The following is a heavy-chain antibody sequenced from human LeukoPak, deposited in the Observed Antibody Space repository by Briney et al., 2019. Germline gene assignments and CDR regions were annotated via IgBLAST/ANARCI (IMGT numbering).Heavy chain of an antibody. V-gene: IGHV3-21*01. CDR3: ARGRDYYGSGSYYTYYYYYYMDV. CDR2: ISSSSSYI. CDR1: GFTFDDYG. J-gene: IGHJ6*03. D-gene: IGHD3-10*01. Sequence: GGSLRLSCAASGFTFDDYGMSWVRQAPGKGLEWVSSISSSSSYIYYADSVKGRFTISRDNAKNSLYLQMNSLRAEDTAVYYCARGRDYYGSGSYYTYYYYYYMDVWGKGTTVTVSS.